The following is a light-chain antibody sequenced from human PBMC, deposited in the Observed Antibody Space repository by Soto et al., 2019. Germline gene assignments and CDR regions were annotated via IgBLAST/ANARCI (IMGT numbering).Light chain of an antibody. Sequence: EIVLTQSPATLSLSPGDRATLSCRASQSVRSYLAWYQQKPGQAPRLLISDASNRAAGVPARFSGSGSGTDFTLTISSLEPEDFAIYYCQQRFSGWAFGPGTKVEV. V-gene: IGKV3-11*01. CDR1: QSVRSY. CDR2: DAS. J-gene: IGKJ1*01. CDR3: QQRFSGWA.